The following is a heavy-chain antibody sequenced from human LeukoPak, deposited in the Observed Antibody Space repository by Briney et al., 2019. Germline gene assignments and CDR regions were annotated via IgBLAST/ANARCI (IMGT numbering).Heavy chain of an antibody. D-gene: IGHD6-13*01. CDR1: GVSISSSSYY. CDR3: AGAAADNWFDP. CDR2: IYYSGST. J-gene: IGHJ5*02. Sequence: PSETLSLTCTVSGVSISSSSYYWGWIRQPPGKGLEWIGNIYYSGSTYYNPSLRSRVTISVDTSKNQFSLKLSSVPAADTAVYYCAGAAADNWFDPWGQGTLVTVSS. V-gene: IGHV4-39*01.